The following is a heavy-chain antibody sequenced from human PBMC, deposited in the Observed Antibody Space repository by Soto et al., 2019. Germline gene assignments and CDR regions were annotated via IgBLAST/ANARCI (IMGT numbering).Heavy chain of an antibody. D-gene: IGHD3-16*01. CDR3: ARGTPRPYDYIWGIGAFDI. CDR2: IYYSGST. V-gene: IGHV4-31*03. J-gene: IGHJ3*02. Sequence: PSETLSLTCTVSGGSISSGDYYWSWIRQHPGKGLEWIGYIYYSGSTYYNPSLKSRVTISVDTSKNQFSLKLSSVTAADTAVYYCARGTPRPYDYIWGIGAFDIWGQGTMVTVSS. CDR1: GGSISSGDYY.